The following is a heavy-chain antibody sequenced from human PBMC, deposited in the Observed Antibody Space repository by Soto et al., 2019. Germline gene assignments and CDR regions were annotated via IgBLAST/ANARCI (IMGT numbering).Heavy chain of an antibody. V-gene: IGHV4-31*03. D-gene: IGHD3-16*02. CDR1: GGSITSGGYY. Sequence: PSETLSLTCTVSGGSITSGGYYWSWIRQHPGKGLEWLGYIYDSGSTFYNPSLKSRITLSVDTSKNQFSLELTSVAAADTAVYYCARGVSYRWVYWGQGTLVTVSS. J-gene: IGHJ4*02. CDR3: ARGVSYRWVY. CDR2: IYDSGST.